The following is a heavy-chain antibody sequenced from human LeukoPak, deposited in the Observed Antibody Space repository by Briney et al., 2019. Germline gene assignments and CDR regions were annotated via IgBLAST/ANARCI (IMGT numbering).Heavy chain of an antibody. CDR2: ISGSGSST. J-gene: IGHJ5*02. Sequence: GESLRLSCAASGFTFSGYAMSWARQAPGKGLQWVSLISGSGSSTNYEDSVKGRFSVSRDNSKNTLYLQMNSLRGDDTAVYYCAKASTRWAGAAWFDPWGQGTLVTLSS. D-gene: IGHD4-23*01. V-gene: IGHV3-23*01. CDR3: AKASTRWAGAAWFDP. CDR1: GFTFSGYA.